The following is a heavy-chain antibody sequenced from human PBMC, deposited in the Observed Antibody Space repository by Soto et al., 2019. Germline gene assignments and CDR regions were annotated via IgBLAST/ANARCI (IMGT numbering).Heavy chain of an antibody. CDR2: ISGDGNNK. D-gene: IGHD3-10*02. V-gene: IGHV3-30-3*01. CDR1: GFTFSRYA. Sequence: GGSLRLSCAASGFTFSRYAFHWVRQAPGKGLEWAAVISGDGNNKHFAESVKGRFSISRDDSKNTVYLEMNNLRGDDSAVYYCARDHGMFLPYYYYGMDVWGQGTTVTVSS. J-gene: IGHJ6*02. CDR3: ARDHGMFLPYYYYGMDV.